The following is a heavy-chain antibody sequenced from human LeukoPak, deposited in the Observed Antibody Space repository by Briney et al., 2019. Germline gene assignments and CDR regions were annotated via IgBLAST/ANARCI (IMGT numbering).Heavy chain of an antibody. CDR2: ISSSSSYI. CDR1: GFTFSSYS. D-gene: IGHD6-13*01. CDR3: AKFSAFTSNWYKTPFDC. V-gene: IGHV3-21*04. Sequence: PGGSLRLSCAASGFTFSSYSMNWVRQAPGKGLEWVSSISSSSSYIYYADSVKGRFTISRDNAKNSLYLQMNSLRAEETAIYYCAKFSAFTSNWYKTPFDCWGQGTLVTVSS. J-gene: IGHJ4*02.